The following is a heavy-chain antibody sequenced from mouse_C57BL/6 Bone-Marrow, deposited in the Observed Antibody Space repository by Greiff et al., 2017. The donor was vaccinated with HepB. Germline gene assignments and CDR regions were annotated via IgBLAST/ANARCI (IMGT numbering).Heavy chain of an antibody. D-gene: IGHD1-1*01. J-gene: IGHJ2*01. CDR2: IYPGSGST. Sequence: QVHVKQSGAELVKPGASVKMSCKASGYTFTSYWITWLKQRPGQGLEWIGDIYPGSGSTNYNEKFKSKATLTVDTSSSTAYMQLSSLTSEDSAVYYCLRSLYFDYWGQGTTLTVSS. V-gene: IGHV1-55*01. CDR1: GYTFTSYW. CDR3: LRSLYFDY.